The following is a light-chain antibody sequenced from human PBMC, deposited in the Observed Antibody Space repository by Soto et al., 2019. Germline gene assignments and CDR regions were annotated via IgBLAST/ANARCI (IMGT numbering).Light chain of an antibody. CDR3: QSYDNSLRGSL. Sequence: QSVLTQPPSVSGAPGQRVTISCVGSSSNIGAPFDVHWYQHLPGTAPKLLIYADSHRRSGVPDRFSGSKSGTSASLAINGLQAEDEADYYCQSYDNSLRGSLFGGGTKVTVL. CDR2: ADS. V-gene: IGLV1-40*01. CDR1: SSNIGAPFD. J-gene: IGLJ3*02.